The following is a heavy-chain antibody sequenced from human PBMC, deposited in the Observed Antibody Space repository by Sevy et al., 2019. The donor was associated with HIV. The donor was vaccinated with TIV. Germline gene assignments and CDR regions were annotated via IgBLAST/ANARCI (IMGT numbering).Heavy chain of an antibody. J-gene: IGHJ4*02. CDR3: AREGSGGFDY. D-gene: IGHD2-15*01. Sequence: GGSLRLSCAASGFSFSNYWRSWVRQAPGKGLEWVANIKQDGSKREYVDSVKGRLTISRDNGKNSVYLQMDSLRAEDTAVYYCAREGSGGFDYWGQGTLVTVSS. CDR1: GFSFSNYW. CDR2: IKQDGSKR. V-gene: IGHV3-7*01.